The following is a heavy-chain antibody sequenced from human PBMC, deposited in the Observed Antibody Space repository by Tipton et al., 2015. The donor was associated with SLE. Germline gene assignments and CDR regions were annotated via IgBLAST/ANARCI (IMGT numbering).Heavy chain of an antibody. J-gene: IGHJ3*02. CDR3: ARVGSASWYAFDI. D-gene: IGHD6-19*01. Sequence: SLRLSCAVSGGSISNSNWWSWVRQPPGKGLEWIGEIYHSGSTNDNPSLKSRVTISVDKSKNQVSLKLSSVTAADTAVYYCARVGSASWYAFDIWGQGTMVTVSS. CDR2: IYHSGST. CDR1: GGSISNSNW. V-gene: IGHV4-4*02.